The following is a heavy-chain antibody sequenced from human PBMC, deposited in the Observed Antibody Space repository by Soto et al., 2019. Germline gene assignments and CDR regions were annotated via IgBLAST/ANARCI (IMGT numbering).Heavy chain of an antibody. Sequence: EVRLVESGGGLVQPGGSLRLSCAASGLIFSNYKMHWVRQAPGKGLVWVSRINTDGSIIDYADSVKGRFTVSRDNAKNTLYLQMNSLSADETAVYYCARDTDGLHYWGQGTLVTVSS. V-gene: IGHV3-74*01. CDR3: ARDTDGLHY. CDR1: GLIFSNYK. J-gene: IGHJ4*02. CDR2: INTDGSII.